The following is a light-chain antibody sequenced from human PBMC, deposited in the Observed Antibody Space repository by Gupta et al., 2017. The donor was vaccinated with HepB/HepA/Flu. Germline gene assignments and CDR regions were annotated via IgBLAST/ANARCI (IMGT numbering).Light chain of an antibody. CDR3: AGWDDSLSGPV. V-gene: IGLV1-47*01. Sequence: QSVLTQPPSASGTPGQRVTISCSASSSNIGSRYVYWYQQLPGTAPKLLIYRNNQRPSGVPDRFSGSKSGTSASLAISGLRSEDEADYYCAGWDDSLSGPVFGGGTKLTVL. CDR1: SSNIGSRY. CDR2: RNN. J-gene: IGLJ2*01.